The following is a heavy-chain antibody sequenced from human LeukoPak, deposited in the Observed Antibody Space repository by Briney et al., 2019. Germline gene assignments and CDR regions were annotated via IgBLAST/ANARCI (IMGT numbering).Heavy chain of an antibody. CDR2: INHSGST. CDR1: GGSFSGYY. V-gene: IGHV4-34*01. J-gene: IGHJ5*02. Sequence: SETLSLTCAVYGGSFSGYYWSWIRQPPGKGLEWIGEINHSGSTNYNPSLKSRVTISVDTSKNQFSLKLSSVTAADTAVYYCARLISIYGSGVNPWGQGTLVTVSS. D-gene: IGHD3-10*01. CDR3: ARLISIYGSGVNP.